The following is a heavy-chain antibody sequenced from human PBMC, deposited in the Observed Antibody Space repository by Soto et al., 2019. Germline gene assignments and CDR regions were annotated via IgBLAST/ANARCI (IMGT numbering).Heavy chain of an antibody. CDR3: TRHKSSDYVQGYFQY. CDR1: DGSINRRSYY. V-gene: IGHV4-39*01. J-gene: IGHJ1*01. D-gene: IGHD4-17*01. Sequence: PSETLSLTCSVSDGSINRRSYYWGWNRQSPGKGLEWIGSVYYSGNTYYNPSLKSRVTISVDTSKTHFSLKLTSVAVADTAIYYCTRHKSSDYVQGYFQYWSQGTLVTVSS. CDR2: VYYSGNT.